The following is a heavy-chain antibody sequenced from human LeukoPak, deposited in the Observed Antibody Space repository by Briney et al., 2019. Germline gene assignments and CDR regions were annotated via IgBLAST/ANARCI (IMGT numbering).Heavy chain of an antibody. J-gene: IGHJ4*02. V-gene: IGHV3-30*04. CDR3: AKDGEREYYDILTGYYSPQKSFDY. CDR1: GFTFSSYV. Sequence: PGRSLRLSCAASGFTFSSYVMHWVRQAPGKGLEWVAIISYDGSNEYYADSVKGRFTISRDNSKNTLYLQMNSLRAADTAVYYCAKDGEREYYDILTGYYSPQKSFDYWGQGTLVTVTS. D-gene: IGHD3-9*01. CDR2: ISYDGSNE.